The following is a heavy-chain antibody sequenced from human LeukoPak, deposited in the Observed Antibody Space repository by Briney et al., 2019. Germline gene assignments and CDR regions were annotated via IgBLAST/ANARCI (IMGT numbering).Heavy chain of an antibody. D-gene: IGHD3-22*01. Sequence: SETLSLTCTVSGGSISSYYWSWIRQPTGKGLEWIGYIYYSGSTNYNPSLKSRVTISVDTSKNQFSLKLSSVTAADTAVYYCARAFYYYDSSGYYYYYYGMDVWGQGTTVTVSS. V-gene: IGHV4-59*01. CDR3: ARAFYYYDSSGYYYYYYGMDV. CDR2: IYYSGST. J-gene: IGHJ6*02. CDR1: GGSISSYY.